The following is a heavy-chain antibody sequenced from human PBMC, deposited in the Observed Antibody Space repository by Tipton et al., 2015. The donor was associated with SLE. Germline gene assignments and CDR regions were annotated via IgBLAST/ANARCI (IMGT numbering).Heavy chain of an antibody. D-gene: IGHD3-3*01. Sequence: GSLRLSCAASGFTFSSYWMNWVRQAPGKGLEWVASIDQDGSEKDYVDSVKGRFTISRDNAKNSLSLQMNSLRAEDTAVYYCAIQEWARFTWGQGTLVTVSS. CDR2: IDQDGSEK. J-gene: IGHJ4*02. CDR1: GFTFSSYW. CDR3: AIQEWARFT. V-gene: IGHV3-7*01.